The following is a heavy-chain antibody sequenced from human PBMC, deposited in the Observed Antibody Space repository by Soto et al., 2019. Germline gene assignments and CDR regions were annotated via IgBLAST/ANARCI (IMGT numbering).Heavy chain of an antibody. D-gene: IGHD1-7*01. V-gene: IGHV4-31*03. CDR2: IYYSGST. CDR1: GGSISSGGYY. CDR3: ARGPELRNWFDP. Sequence: SETLSLTCTVSGGSISSGGYYWSWIRQHPGKGLEWIGYIYYSGSTYYNPSLKSRVTISVDTSKNQFSLKLSSVTAADTAVYYCARGPELRNWFDPWGQGTLVTVSS. J-gene: IGHJ5*02.